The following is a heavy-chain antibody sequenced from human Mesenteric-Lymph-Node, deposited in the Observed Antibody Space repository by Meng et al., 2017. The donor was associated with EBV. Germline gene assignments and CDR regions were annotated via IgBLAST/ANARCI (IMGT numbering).Heavy chain of an antibody. CDR1: GGAIRDGSYY. V-gene: IGHV4-39*07. D-gene: IGHD4-17*01. CDR2: VYYTGSS. CDR3: ARDREDVTTVFDS. Sequence: QLQVSGPGLVKPSETLSLTCTVPGGAIRDGSYYWGWIRQPPGKGLEWIGNVYYTGSSYYNPTLKSRVTISVDTSKNHFSLSLSSVTAADTAIYYCARDREDVTTVFDSWGQGTLVTVSS. J-gene: IGHJ4*02.